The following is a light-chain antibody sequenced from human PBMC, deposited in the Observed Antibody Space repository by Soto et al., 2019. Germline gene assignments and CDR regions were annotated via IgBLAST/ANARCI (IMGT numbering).Light chain of an antibody. CDR1: PGISSY. CDR2: AAS. Sequence: DIPLTQSPSFLSASVGDRVTITCRASPGISSYLAWYQQKPGKAPKLLIYAASTLQSGVPSRFSGTGSGTEFTLTISSLQPEDYATYDCQQLNSYPPTFGTGTNVDIK. V-gene: IGKV1-9*01. J-gene: IGKJ3*01. CDR3: QQLNSYPPT.